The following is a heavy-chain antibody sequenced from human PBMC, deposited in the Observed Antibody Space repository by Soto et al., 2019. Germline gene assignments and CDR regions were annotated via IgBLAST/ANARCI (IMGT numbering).Heavy chain of an antibody. CDR1: GFPFRSYG. D-gene: IGHD4-17*01. Sequence: QVQLVESGGGVVQPGTSLRLSCAASGFPFRSYGMHWVRQAPGKGLEWVALISYDGSNKYYADSVKGRFTISRDNSKNTMYVQMNSLRPEDTAVYYCVKHDYGGPYSWGQGTLVTVSS. V-gene: IGHV3-30*18. J-gene: IGHJ4*02. CDR3: VKHDYGGPYS. CDR2: ISYDGSNK.